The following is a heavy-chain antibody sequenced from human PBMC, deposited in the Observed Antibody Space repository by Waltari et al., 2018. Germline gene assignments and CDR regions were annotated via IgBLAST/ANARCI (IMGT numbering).Heavy chain of an antibody. D-gene: IGHD3-22*01. V-gene: IGHV3-30*04. Sequence: QVPLVESGGGVVQPAGSLRRSCAASEFPFRSCAVHWVRQAPGKGLEWVAVISYNGRNIYYVDSVKGRFTSSRDNSKKTLYMQMNSLTVEDTAVYYCARDYCDRANCHGMDVWGQGTTVTV. CDR1: EFPFRSCA. CDR3: ARDYCDRANCHGMDV. J-gene: IGHJ6*02. CDR2: ISYNGRNI.